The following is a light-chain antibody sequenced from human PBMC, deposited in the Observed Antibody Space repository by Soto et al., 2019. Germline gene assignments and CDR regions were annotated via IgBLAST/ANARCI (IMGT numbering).Light chain of an antibody. V-gene: IGLV2-14*01. Sequence: QSALIQPASVSGSPGQSITISCTGTSSDVGGYNFVSWYQRHPGKAPKLMIYDVTNRPSGVSNRFSGSKSGNTASLTISGRQAEDEADYYCCSYTTSNTLVFGGGTKLTVL. CDR3: CSYTTSNTLV. CDR1: SSDVGGYNF. J-gene: IGLJ2*01. CDR2: DVT.